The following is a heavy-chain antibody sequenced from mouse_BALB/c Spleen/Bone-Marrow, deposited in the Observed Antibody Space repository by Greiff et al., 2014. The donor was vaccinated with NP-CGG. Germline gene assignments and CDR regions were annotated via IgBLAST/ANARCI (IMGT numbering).Heavy chain of an antibody. CDR1: GYTFTSYV. CDR3: AREGVDYFDY. V-gene: IGHV1-14*01. CDR2: INPYNDAT. Sequence: EVQRVESGPELVKPGASVKMSCKASGYTFTSYVIHWVKQKPGQGLGWIGYINPYNDATKFNERFKGKATLTSDKSSSTAYMVLSSLTSEDSAVYYCAREGVDYFDYWGQGTTLTVSS. J-gene: IGHJ2*01.